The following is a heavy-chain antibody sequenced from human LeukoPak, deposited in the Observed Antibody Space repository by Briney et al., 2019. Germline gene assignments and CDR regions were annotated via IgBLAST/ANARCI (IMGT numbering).Heavy chain of an antibody. D-gene: IGHD2-2*01. CDR3: AKAGVVIPAATYWFDP. V-gene: IGHV3-23*01. CDR1: GFTFSSYA. J-gene: IGHJ5*02. Sequence: PGGSLRLSCAVSGFTFSSYAMSWVRQAPGKGLEWVSAISGSGGSTYYADSVKGRFTISRDNSKNTLYLQMNSLRAEDTAVYYCAKAGVVIPAATYWFDPWGQGTLVTVSS. CDR2: ISGSGGST.